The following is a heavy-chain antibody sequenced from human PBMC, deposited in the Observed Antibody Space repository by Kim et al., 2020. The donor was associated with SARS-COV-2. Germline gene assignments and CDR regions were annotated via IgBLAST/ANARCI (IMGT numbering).Heavy chain of an antibody. CDR3: ARSGLGYGSGSYQYFDY. V-gene: IGHV4-39*01. CDR1: GGSISSSSYY. J-gene: IGHJ4*02. D-gene: IGHD3-10*01. Sequence: SETLSLTCTVSGGSISSSSYYWGWIRQPPGKGLEWIGSIYYSGSTYYNLSLKCRVTISVDTSKHQFTLKLISATAADTAVYYCARSGLGYGSGSYQYFDYWGQETLLTVSP. CDR2: IYYSGST.